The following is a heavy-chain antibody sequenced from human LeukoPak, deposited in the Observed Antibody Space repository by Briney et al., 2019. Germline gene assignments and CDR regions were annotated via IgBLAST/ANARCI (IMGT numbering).Heavy chain of an antibody. Sequence: PSETLSLTCAVYGGSFSGYYWSWIRQPPGKGLEWIGEINHSGSTNYNPSLKSRVTISVDTSKNQFSLKLSSVTAADTAVYYCARDYSSWMGYYYYYMDVWGKGTTVTVSS. CDR2: INHSGST. CDR1: GGSFSGYY. CDR3: ARDYSSWMGYYYYYMDV. J-gene: IGHJ6*03. D-gene: IGHD6-19*01. V-gene: IGHV4-34*01.